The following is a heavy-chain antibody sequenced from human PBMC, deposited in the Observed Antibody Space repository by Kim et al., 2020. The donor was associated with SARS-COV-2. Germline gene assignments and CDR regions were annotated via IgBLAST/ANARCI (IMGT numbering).Heavy chain of an antibody. V-gene: IGHV3-11*01. J-gene: IGHJ6*02. Sequence: GGSLRLSCAASGFTFSDYYMSWIRQAPGKGLEWVSYISSSGSTIYYADSVKGRFTISRDNAKNSLYLQMNSLRAEDTAVYYCARGVDTAMPYYYYYYGMDVWGQGTTVTVSS. CDR2: ISSSGSTI. D-gene: IGHD5-18*01. CDR1: GFTFSDYY. CDR3: ARGVDTAMPYYYYYYGMDV.